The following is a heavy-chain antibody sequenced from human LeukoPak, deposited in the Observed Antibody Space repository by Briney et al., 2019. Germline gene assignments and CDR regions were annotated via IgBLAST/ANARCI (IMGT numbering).Heavy chain of an antibody. J-gene: IGHJ5*02. CDR1: GGSISSYY. Sequence: SETLSLTCTVSGGSISSYYWSWIRQPPGKGLEWIGYIYYSGSTNYNPSLKSRVTISVDTSKNQFSLKLSSMTAADTAVYYCARLVGVATTNNWFDPWGQGTLVTVSS. CDR3: ARLVGVATTNNWFDP. D-gene: IGHD5-12*01. CDR2: IYYSGST. V-gene: IGHV4-59*08.